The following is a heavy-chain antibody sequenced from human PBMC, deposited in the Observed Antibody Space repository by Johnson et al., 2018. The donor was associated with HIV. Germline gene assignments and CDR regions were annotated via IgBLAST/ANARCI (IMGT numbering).Heavy chain of an antibody. CDR2: ISYDGSNK. J-gene: IGHJ3*02. CDR1: GFTFSSYA. CDR3: ASKDSTYYYADFNI. V-gene: IGHV3-30*04. D-gene: IGHD3-22*01. Sequence: QVQLVESGGGVVQPGRSLRLSCAASGFTFSSYAMHWVRQAPGKGLEWVAVISYDGSNKYYADSVKGRFTISRDNSKNTLYLQLNSLRVEDTAIYYCASKDSTYYYADFNIWGQGTMVTVSS.